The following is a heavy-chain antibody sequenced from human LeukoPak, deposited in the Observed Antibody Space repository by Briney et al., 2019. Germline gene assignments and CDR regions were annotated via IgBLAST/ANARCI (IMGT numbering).Heavy chain of an antibody. CDR1: GFTFSRSA. V-gene: IGHV3-23*01. D-gene: IGHD1-7*01. J-gene: IGHJ6*03. Sequence: PGGSLRLSCAASGFTFSRSAMNWVRQAPGKGLEWVSSFSASGGSTYYADSVKGRFTISRDNSKNTLYLQMNSLRAEDTAVYYCAKPWGQYNWNYVYYHYMDVWGKG. CDR3: AKPWGQYNWNYVYYHYMDV. CDR2: FSASGGST.